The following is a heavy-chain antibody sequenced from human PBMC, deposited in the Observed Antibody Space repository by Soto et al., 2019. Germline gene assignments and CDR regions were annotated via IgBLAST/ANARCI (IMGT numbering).Heavy chain of an antibody. D-gene: IGHD6-19*01. CDR2: ISSSSSYI. Sequence: GGSLRLSCAASGFTFSSYSMNWVRQAPGKGLEWVSSISSSSSYIYYADSVKGRFTISRDNSKNTLYLQMNSLRAEDTAVYYCARETGYSSGWLDYWGQGTLVTVSS. J-gene: IGHJ4*02. CDR1: GFTFSSYS. CDR3: ARETGYSSGWLDY. V-gene: IGHV3-21*01.